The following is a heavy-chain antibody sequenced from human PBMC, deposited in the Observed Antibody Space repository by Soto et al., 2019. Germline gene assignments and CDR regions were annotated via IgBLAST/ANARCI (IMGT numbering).Heavy chain of an antibody. CDR2: IYYSGST. CDR3: ARGVTLVRGVIHTPYFDY. D-gene: IGHD3-10*01. CDR1: GGSISSGGYY. V-gene: IGHV4-31*03. J-gene: IGHJ4*02. Sequence: PSETLSLTXTVSGGSISSGGYYWSWIRQHPGKGLEWIGYIYYSGSTYYNPSLKSRVTISVDTSKNQFSLKLSSVTAADTAVYYCARGVTLVRGVIHTPYFDYWGQGALVTVSS.